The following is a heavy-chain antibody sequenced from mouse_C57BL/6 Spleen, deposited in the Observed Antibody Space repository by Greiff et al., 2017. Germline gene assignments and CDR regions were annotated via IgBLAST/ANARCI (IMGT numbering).Heavy chain of an antibody. CDR3: ARGLGYYRAMDY. Sequence: QVQLQQSGAELVRPGSSVKMSCKASGYTFTSYWMHWVKQRPVQGLEWIGNIDPTDSETNYNQKFKDKATLTVDKSSSTAYMQLSSLTSEDSAVYYCARGLGYYRAMDYWGQGTSVTVSS. J-gene: IGHJ4*01. CDR1: GYTFTSYW. CDR2: IDPTDSET. D-gene: IGHD2-14*01. V-gene: IGHV1-52*01.